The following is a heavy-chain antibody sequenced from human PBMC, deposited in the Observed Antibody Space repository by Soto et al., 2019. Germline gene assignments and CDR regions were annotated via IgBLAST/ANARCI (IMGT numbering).Heavy chain of an antibody. CDR1: GFTFSSYA. CDR3: ARGWGRTTVTTFFDY. CDR2: ISYDGSNK. D-gene: IGHD4-17*01. Sequence: GGSLRLSCAASGFTFSSYAMHWVRQAPGKGLEWVAVISYDGSNKYYADSVKGRFTISRDNSKNTLYLQMNSLRAEDTAVYYCARGWGRTTVTTFFDYWGQGTLVTVSS. J-gene: IGHJ4*02. V-gene: IGHV3-30-3*01.